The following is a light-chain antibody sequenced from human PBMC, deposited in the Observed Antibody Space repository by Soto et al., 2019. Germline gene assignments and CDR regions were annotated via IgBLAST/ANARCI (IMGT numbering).Light chain of an antibody. CDR1: QSVSSY. Sequence: EIVLTQSPATLSLSPGERATLSCRASQSVSSYLAWYQQKPGQAPRLLIYDASNRATGIPARFSGSGSGTDFSPTIISRVPHDFSVYYCHQRRNCPPYTFGQGTKLEIK. J-gene: IGKJ2*01. CDR3: HQRRNCPPYT. V-gene: IGKV3-11*01. CDR2: DAS.